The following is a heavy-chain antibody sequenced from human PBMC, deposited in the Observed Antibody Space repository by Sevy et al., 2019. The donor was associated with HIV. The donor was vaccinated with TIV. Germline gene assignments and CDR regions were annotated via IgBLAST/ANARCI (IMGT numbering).Heavy chain of an antibody. CDR1: GGSFSGYY. CDR3: ARWTTRAYYYYYGMDV. Sequence: SETLSLTCAVYGGSFSGYYWSWLRQPPGKGLEWIGEINHSGSTNYNPSLKSRVTISVDTSKNQFSLKLSSVTAADTAVYYCARWTTRAYYYYYGMDVWGQRTTVTVSS. CDR2: INHSGST. J-gene: IGHJ6*02. V-gene: IGHV4-34*01. D-gene: IGHD1-1*01.